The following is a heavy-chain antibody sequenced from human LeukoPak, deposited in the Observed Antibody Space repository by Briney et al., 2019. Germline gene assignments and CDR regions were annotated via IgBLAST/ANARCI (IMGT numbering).Heavy chain of an antibody. D-gene: IGHD5-12*01. CDR2: ISYDGSNK. J-gene: IGHJ3*02. CDR1: GFTFSSYA. V-gene: IGHV3-30*04. CDR3: ARPRYSGYDDAFDI. Sequence: PGRSLRLSCAAPGFTFSSYAMHWVRQAPGKGLEWVAVISYDGSNKYYADSVKGRFTISRDNSKNTLYLQMNSLRAEDTAVYYCARPRYSGYDDAFDIWGQGTMVTVSS.